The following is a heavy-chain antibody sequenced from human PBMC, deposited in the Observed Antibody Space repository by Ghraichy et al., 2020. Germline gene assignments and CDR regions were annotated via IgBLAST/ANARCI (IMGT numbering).Heavy chain of an antibody. Sequence: GGSLRLSCATSGFTFSGSAMHWVRQASGKGLEWVGRIRNKVNSYATAYAASVKGRFTISRDDSKNTAYLQMNSLQTEDTAIYYCIRHGEQQFPKYWGQGTLVTVSS. J-gene: IGHJ4*02. D-gene: IGHD6-13*01. CDR2: IRNKVNSYAT. CDR1: GFTFSGSA. CDR3: IRHGEQQFPKY. V-gene: IGHV3-73*01.